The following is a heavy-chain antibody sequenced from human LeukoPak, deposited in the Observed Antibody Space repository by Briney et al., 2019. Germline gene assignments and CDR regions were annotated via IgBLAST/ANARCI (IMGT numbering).Heavy chain of an antibody. CDR2: ISSSSSTI. CDR1: GFTFSSYS. J-gene: IGHJ6*02. CDR3: ARDRWGYSSPIRGMDV. Sequence: PGGSLRLSGAASGFTFSSYSMNWVRQAPGKGLEWVSYISSSSSTIYYADSVKGRFTISRDNAKNSLYLQMNSLRDEDTAVYYCARDRWGYSSPIRGMDVWGQGTTVTVSS. D-gene: IGHD6-19*01. V-gene: IGHV3-48*02.